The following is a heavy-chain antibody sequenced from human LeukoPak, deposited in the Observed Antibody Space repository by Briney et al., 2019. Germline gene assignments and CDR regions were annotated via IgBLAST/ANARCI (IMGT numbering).Heavy chain of an antibody. CDR1: GSTFSTYG. V-gene: IGHV3-33*01. CDR2: IWYDGSIK. Sequence: GGSLRLSCAASGSTFSTYGMHWVRQAPGKGLEWVAVIWYDGSIKYYGDSVKGRFTISRDNSKNTLYLQMNSLRAEDTAMYYCARAVGPFDFWGPGTLVIVSS. CDR3: ARAVGPFDF. J-gene: IGHJ3*01.